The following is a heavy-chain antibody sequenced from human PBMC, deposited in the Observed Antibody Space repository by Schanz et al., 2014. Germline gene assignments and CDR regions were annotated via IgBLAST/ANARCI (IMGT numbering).Heavy chain of an antibody. CDR2: IYLDGRT. V-gene: IGHV3-66*01. D-gene: IGHD3-16*01. CDR3: ARARGWGAPYYYGMDA. J-gene: IGHJ6*02. CDR1: GFTVSNTY. Sequence: EEQVVESGGGLVQPGGSLRLSCAVSGFTVSNTYMCWVRQAPGKGLQWVSCIYLDGRTYYADSVKGRLTISRDTSKNPLHLQINSLREEDTDVYYCARARGWGAPYYYGMDAWGPGTTVTVSS.